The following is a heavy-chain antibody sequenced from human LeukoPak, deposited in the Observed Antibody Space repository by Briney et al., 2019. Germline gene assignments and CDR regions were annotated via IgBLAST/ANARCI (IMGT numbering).Heavy chain of an antibody. J-gene: IGHJ3*02. CDR1: GYTLTELS. Sequence: ASVKVSCKVSGYTLTELSMHWVRQAPGKGLEWMGGFDPEDGETIYAQKFQGRVTMTEDTSTDTAYMELSSLRSEDTAVYYCATDASYSSSFDAFDIWGQGTMVTVSS. CDR3: ATDASYSSSFDAFDI. D-gene: IGHD6-6*01. V-gene: IGHV1-24*01. CDR2: FDPEDGET.